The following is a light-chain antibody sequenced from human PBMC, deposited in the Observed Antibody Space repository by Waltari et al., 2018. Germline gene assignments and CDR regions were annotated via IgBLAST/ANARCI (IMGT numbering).Light chain of an antibody. J-gene: IGKJ1*01. CDR2: DAS. CDR3: QKYVNLPAT. V-gene: IGKV3-20*01. CDR1: QSVGKY. Sequence: EIVLTQSPGTLSLSPGERATLSCRASQSVGKYLAWYQRKPGQAPRLLIYDASTRATGIPDRFSGSGSGTDFSLSISRLETEDFAVYYCQKYVNLPATFGQGTKVEI.